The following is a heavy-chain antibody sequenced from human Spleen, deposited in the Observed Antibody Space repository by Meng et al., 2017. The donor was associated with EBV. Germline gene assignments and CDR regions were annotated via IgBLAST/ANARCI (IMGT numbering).Heavy chain of an antibody. V-gene: IGHV3-74*01. CDR2: INSDGTTT. Sequence: VQLEDSGGGLVRPGESLSSSCVVSEVSVSGQWMHWVRQAPGKGLMWVSRINSDGTTTNYADSVKGRYTISRDNAKNTLYLQMNSLRVDDTAVYFCVRELEGEWGLPYFDYWGQGTLVTVSS. J-gene: IGHJ4*02. D-gene: IGHD1-26*01. CDR1: EVSVSGQW. CDR3: VRELEGEWGLPYFDY.